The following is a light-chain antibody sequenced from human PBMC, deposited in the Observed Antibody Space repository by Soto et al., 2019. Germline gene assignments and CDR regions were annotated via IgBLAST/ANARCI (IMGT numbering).Light chain of an antibody. Sequence: DIQLTQSPSFLSASVGDRVTITCRASQGISTFLAWYQQHPGTAPKRLIYDASNLQSGVPSRFSGSGSGTEFTLTISSLPPEDFATYYCQQVNNYPLTFGGGTKVEIK. CDR1: QGISTF. CDR3: QQVNNYPLT. J-gene: IGKJ4*01. V-gene: IGKV1-9*01. CDR2: DAS.